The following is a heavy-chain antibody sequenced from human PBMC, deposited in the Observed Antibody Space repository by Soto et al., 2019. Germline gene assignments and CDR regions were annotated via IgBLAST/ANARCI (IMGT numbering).Heavy chain of an antibody. CDR3: YSRIVKSMDV. CDR1: GFTFSASA. D-gene: IGHD1-26*01. Sequence: EVQLVESGGGLVQPGGSLRLSCAASGFTFSASAMHWVRQASGKGLEWVGRIRSKANNYATAYAASVEGRFTISRDDSKNTAYLQMNSLKTEDTAVYYCYSRIVKSMDVWGQGTTVTVSS. J-gene: IGHJ6*02. CDR2: IRSKANNYAT. V-gene: IGHV3-73*01.